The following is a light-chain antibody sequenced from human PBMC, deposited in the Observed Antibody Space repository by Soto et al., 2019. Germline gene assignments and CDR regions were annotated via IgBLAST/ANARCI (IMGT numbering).Light chain of an antibody. CDR2: KAS. CDR1: QSISSW. V-gene: IGKV1-5*03. Sequence: DIQMTQSPSTLSASVGDRVTITCRASQSISSWLAWYQQKPGKDPKLLIYKASSLESGVPSRFSGSGSCTEFTRTISSLQPDDFATYYCQQYNSWWTFGQGTKLEIK. J-gene: IGKJ2*02. CDR3: QQYNSWWT.